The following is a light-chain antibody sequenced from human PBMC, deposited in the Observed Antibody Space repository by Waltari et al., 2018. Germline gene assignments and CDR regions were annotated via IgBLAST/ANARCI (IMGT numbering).Light chain of an antibody. V-gene: IGKV1-39*01. J-gene: IGKJ1*01. CDR3: QQSYSTPR. CDR2: AAS. Sequence: DIQMTQSPSSLSASVGDRVTITCRASQSINSYLNWYQQKPGKAPKLLIYAASSLQSWVPSRFSGSGSGTDFTLPISSLQPEDFATYYCQQSYSTPRFGQGTKVEIK. CDR1: QSINSY.